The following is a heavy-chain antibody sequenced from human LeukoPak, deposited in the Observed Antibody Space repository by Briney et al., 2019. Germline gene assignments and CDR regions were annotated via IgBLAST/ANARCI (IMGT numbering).Heavy chain of an antibody. D-gene: IGHD1-1*01. J-gene: IGHJ4*01. CDR2: MNSAGTTI. V-gene: IGHV3-74*01. CDR1: GFTISGFW. CDR3: IREVQVRASASLGL. Sequence: PGGSLRLSCPASGFTISGFWMHWVRQVPGEGLVWVARMNSAGTTINYADSVKGRFTISRDNVRNTLHLQMNNLSLEDTAVYFCIREVQVRASASLGLWGRGTLVTVS.